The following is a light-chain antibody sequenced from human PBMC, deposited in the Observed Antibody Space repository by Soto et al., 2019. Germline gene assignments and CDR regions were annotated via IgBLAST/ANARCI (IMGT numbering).Light chain of an antibody. CDR3: ASYAGSDLYVV. Sequence: QSALIQPASVSGSPGQSITISCTGTISDIGSYDRVSWYQRHPGRAPKLMIYEDFRRPSEISNRFSGSKSGVTASLTISGLQAEDEADYYCASYAGSDLYVVFDGGTKLTVL. V-gene: IGLV2-23*01. CDR2: EDF. J-gene: IGLJ2*01. CDR1: ISDIGSYDR.